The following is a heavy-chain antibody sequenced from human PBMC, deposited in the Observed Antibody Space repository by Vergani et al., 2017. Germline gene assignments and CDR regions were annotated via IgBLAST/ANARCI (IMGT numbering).Heavy chain of an antibody. CDR3: AKDRSIAAPYFDY. D-gene: IGHD6-6*01. V-gene: IGHV3-74*03. CDR1: GFSFNSYW. J-gene: IGHJ4*02. CDR2: IKSDGSIT. Sequence: DVHLAESGGGFFQPGGSLRLSCSASGFSFNSYWMHWVRQVPGKGLLWVSRIKSDGSITAYADSVKGRFTISRDIAQNTLYLQMNSLRVEDTGVYYCAKDRSIAAPYFDYWGQGTLVTVSS.